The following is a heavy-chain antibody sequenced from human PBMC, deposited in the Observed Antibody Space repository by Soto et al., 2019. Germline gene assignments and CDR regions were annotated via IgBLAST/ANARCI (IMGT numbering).Heavy chain of an antibody. CDR2: IYPGGSNI. CDR3: ARQRYFDY. J-gene: IGHJ4*02. CDR1: GYIFHNYW. V-gene: IGHV5-51*01. Sequence: LGESLKISCQASGYIFHNYWIGWVRQMPGKGLEWLGIIYPGGSNIRYNPSFQGQVTISADKSLSTTYLHWSSLKASDTAMYYCARQRYFDYWGQGTLVTVSS.